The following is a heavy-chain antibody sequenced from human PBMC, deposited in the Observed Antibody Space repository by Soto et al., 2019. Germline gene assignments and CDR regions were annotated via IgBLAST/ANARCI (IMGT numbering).Heavy chain of an antibody. V-gene: IGHV4-59*01. J-gene: IGHJ5*02. CDR2: IYYSGST. D-gene: IGHD3-16*02. CDR1: GGSISSYY. CDR3: ARDKDDYIWGSYRSKKERPNWFDP. Sequence: SETLSLTCTVSGGSISSYYWSWIRQPPGKGLEWIGYIYYSGSTNYNPSFKSRVTISVDTSKNQFSLKLSSVTAADTAVYYCARDKDDYIWGSYRSKKERPNWFDPWGQGTLVTVSS.